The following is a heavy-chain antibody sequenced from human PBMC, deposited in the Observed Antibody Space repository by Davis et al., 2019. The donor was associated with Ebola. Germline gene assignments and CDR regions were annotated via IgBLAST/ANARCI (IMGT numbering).Heavy chain of an antibody. CDR2: IDPSDSYT. D-gene: IGHD5-24*01. V-gene: IGHV5-10-1*01. Sequence: GESLKISCKGSGYSFTNYWISWVRQMPGKGLEWMGRIDPSDSYTNYSPSFQGHVTISADKSISTAYLQWSSLKASDTAMYYCARGTNGFNPGGYFDSWGQGTLVTVSS. J-gene: IGHJ4*02. CDR1: GYSFTNYW. CDR3: ARGTNGFNPGGYFDS.